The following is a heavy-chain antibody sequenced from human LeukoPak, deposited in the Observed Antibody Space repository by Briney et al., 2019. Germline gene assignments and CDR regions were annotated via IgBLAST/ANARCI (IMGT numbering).Heavy chain of an antibody. CDR3: ARQEWGLTIDH. CDR2: FYSGGST. D-gene: IGHD3-3*01. Sequence: SETLSLTCTVSGGSISSHYWSWIRQPPGKGLEWIGYFYSGGSTKYNPSLNSRVTMSVDTSKNQFSLKLSSVTAADTALYYCARQEWGLTIDHWGQGTLVTVSS. V-gene: IGHV4-4*09. CDR1: GGSISSHY. J-gene: IGHJ4*02.